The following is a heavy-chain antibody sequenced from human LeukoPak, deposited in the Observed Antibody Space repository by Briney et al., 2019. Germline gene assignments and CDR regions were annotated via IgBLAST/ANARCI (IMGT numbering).Heavy chain of an antibody. CDR2: IKSDGSRT. J-gene: IGHJ4*02. CDR1: GLTYCSYR. Sequence: PAVSLRLYCAASGLTYCSYRMHWLPQAPGKGLVGVSHIKSDGSRTSYADSVKGRCTISRDNANNTLYLQMNRLRVEDTAVYYCSRAMTTVVTRRLDFDYWGQGTLVTVSS. V-gene: IGHV3-74*01. D-gene: IGHD4-23*01. CDR3: SRAMTTVVTRRLDFDY.